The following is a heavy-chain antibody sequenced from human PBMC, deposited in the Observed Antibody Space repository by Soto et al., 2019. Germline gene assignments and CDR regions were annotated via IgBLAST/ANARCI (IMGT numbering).Heavy chain of an antibody. Sequence: SETLSLTCAVYGGSFSGYYWSWIRQPPGKGLEWIGEINHSGSTNYNPSLKSRVTISVDTSKNQFSLKLSSVTAADTAVYYCARGRARNDYWGQGTLVTVSS. V-gene: IGHV4-34*01. CDR1: GGSFSGYY. CDR2: INHSGST. J-gene: IGHJ4*02. CDR3: ARGRARNDY.